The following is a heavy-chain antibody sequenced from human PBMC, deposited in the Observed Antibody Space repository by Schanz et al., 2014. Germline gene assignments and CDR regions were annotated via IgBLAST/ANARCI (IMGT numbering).Heavy chain of an antibody. J-gene: IGHJ4*01. D-gene: IGHD6-13*01. CDR2: ISGTTTYT. CDR1: GFSFSDYY. Sequence: QVQLAESGGGLSKPGGSLRFSCAASGFSFSDYYMSWIRQAPGKGLEWVSYISGTTTYTNYADSVKGRFTISRDNAKNSLYLQMNSLRAEDTAVYYCAREQIMAAAGLVDYWGHGTLVTVSS. CDR3: AREQIMAAAGLVDY. V-gene: IGHV3-11*05.